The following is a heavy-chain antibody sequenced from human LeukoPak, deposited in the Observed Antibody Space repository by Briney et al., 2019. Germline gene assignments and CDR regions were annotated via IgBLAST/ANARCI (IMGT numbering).Heavy chain of an antibody. CDR3: ARGSAMSSRDYYYYYMDV. D-gene: IGHD2-15*01. V-gene: IGHV4-4*07. CDR2: IYTSGST. J-gene: IGHJ6*03. Sequence: SETPSLTCTVSGGSISSYYWSWIRQPAGKGLEWIGRIYTSGSTNYNPSLKSRVTMSVDTSKNQFSLKLSSVTAADTAVYYCARGSAMSSRDYYYYYMDVWGKGTTVTVSS. CDR1: GGSISSYY.